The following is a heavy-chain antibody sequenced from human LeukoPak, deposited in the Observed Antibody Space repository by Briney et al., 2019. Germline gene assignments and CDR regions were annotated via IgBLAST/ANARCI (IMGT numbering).Heavy chain of an antibody. J-gene: IGHJ3*02. CDR3: ASVRLPGDAFDI. V-gene: IGHV3-74*01. Sequence: GGSLRLSCAASGFTFSDTWMHWVRQAPGKGLVWVSRIRSDGSDTRYAESVKGRFTISRDNAKNTVYLQMNSLRVEDTAMYFCASVRLPGDAFDIWGQGTRVTVSS. CDR2: IRSDGSDT. CDR1: GFTFSDTW.